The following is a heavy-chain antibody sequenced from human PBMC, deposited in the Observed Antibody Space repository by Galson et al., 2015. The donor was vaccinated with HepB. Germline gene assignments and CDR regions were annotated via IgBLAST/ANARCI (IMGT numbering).Heavy chain of an antibody. Sequence: SLRLSCAASGFTFSSYAMHWVRQAPGKGLEWVAVISYDGSNKYYADSVKGRFTISRDNSKNTLYLQMNSLRAEDTAVYYCARDMYSGPAGYFDYWGQGTLVTVSS. CDR2: ISYDGSNK. D-gene: IGHD1-26*01. CDR1: GFTFSSYA. V-gene: IGHV3-30-3*01. CDR3: ARDMYSGPAGYFDY. J-gene: IGHJ4*02.